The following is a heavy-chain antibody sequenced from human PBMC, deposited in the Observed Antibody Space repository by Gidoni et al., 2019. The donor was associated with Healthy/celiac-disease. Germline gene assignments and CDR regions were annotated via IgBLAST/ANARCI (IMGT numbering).Heavy chain of an antibody. CDR1: GFTFSAYY. D-gene: IGHD2-2*01. J-gene: IGHJ4*02. CDR3: ARVPDCSGTSCSYYFDY. V-gene: IGHV3-11*06. CDR2: ISSSSSYT. Sequence: QVQLVESGGGLVKPGGSLRLSCAASGFTFSAYYMSWIRQAPGRGLEWVSYISSSSSYTNYADSVKGRFTISRDNAKNSLYLQMNSLRAEDTAVYYCARVPDCSGTSCSYYFDYWGQGTLVTVSS.